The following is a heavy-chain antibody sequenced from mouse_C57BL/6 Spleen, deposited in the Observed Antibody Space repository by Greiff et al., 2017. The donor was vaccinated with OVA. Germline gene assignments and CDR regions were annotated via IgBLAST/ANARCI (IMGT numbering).Heavy chain of an antibody. J-gene: IGHJ4*01. CDR2: IDPSDSYT. Sequence: VQLQQPGAELVKPGASVKLSCTASGYTFTSYWMQWVKQRPGQGLEWIGEIDPSDSYTNYNQKFQGKATLTVDTSASTAYMQRSSLTSEDAAVYYCARFRYGSPPYAMDYWGQGTSVTVSS. D-gene: IGHD1-1*01. V-gene: IGHV1-50*01. CDR3: ARFRYGSPPYAMDY. CDR1: GYTFTSYW.